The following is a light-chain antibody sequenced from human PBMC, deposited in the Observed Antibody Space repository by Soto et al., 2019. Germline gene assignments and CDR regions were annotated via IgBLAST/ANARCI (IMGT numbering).Light chain of an antibody. V-gene: IGLV2-23*02. J-gene: IGLJ3*02. CDR3: CSYAGSSTLWV. Sequence: QSALTQPASVSGSPGQSITISCTGTSSDVGNYNLVSWYQQHPGKAPKLMIYEVSKRPSGVSNRFSGSKSGNTASLTISGLQAEDEADYYCCSYAGSSTLWVFGGGTKVTVL. CDR2: EVS. CDR1: SSDVGNYNL.